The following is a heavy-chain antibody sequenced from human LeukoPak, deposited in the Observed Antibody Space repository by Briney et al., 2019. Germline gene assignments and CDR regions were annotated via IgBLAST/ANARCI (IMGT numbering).Heavy chain of an antibody. Sequence: PSETLSLTCTVSGGSISSYYWSWIRQPPGKGLEWIGYIYYSGSTNYNPSLRSRVTISVDASKNQFSLKLSSVTAADTAVYYCARAWERRDAFDIWGQGTMVTVSS. CDR1: GGSISSYY. CDR3: ARAWERRDAFDI. V-gene: IGHV4-59*01. CDR2: IYYSGST. D-gene: IGHD1-1*01. J-gene: IGHJ3*02.